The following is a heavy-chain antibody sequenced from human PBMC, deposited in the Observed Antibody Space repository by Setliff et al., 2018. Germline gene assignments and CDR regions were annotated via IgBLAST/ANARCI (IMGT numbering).Heavy chain of an antibody. V-gene: IGHV1-46*01. J-gene: IGHJ4*02. CDR1: GYTFTSYY. Sequence: ASVKVSCKASGYTFTSYYMHWVRQAPGQGLEWMGMVNPGGGSSTSTQRFQGRVTMTRDTSTNTVYMEVSSLTSDDSAVYYCARGDGSIIYREFFDYWGQGTLVTVSS. CDR3: ARGDGSIIYREFFDY. CDR2: VNPGGGSS. D-gene: IGHD3-10*01.